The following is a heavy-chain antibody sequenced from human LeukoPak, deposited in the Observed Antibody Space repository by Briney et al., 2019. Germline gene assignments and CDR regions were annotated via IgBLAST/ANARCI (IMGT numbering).Heavy chain of an antibody. Sequence: PGESLRLSCAASGFTFSSYGMSWVRQAPGKGLEWVSSISGSGSSTYFADSVKGRFTISRDNAKNSLYLQMNSLRAEDTAVYYCARDPLYCSSTSCYGDYWGQGTLVTVSS. V-gene: IGHV3-21*01. CDR2: ISGSGSST. D-gene: IGHD2-2*01. J-gene: IGHJ4*02. CDR1: GFTFSSYG. CDR3: ARDPLYCSSTSCYGDY.